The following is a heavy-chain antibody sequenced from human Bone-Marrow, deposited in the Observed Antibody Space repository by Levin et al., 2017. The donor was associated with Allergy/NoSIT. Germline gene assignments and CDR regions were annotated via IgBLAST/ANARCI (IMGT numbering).Heavy chain of an antibody. Sequence: SETLSLTCSVSAASISANYWNWIRQPPGKGLEWIGYIYYSGSTNYNPSLKSRVTISIDTSKNQFSLNLTSVSAADTAVYYCARSLTDPYYDYVWGSYRRPWYVDYWGQGTPVTVSS. D-gene: IGHD3-16*02. CDR2: IYYSGST. CDR1: AASISANY. V-gene: IGHV4-59*01. J-gene: IGHJ4*02. CDR3: ARSLTDPYYDYVWGSYRRPWYVDY.